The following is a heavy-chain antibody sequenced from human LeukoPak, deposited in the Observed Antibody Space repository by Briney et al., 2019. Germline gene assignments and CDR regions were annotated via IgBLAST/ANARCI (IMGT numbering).Heavy chain of an antibody. CDR3: ARNSCPSGSCYENRGYFDY. CDR2: IYTSGST. V-gene: IGHV4-61*02. CDR1: GGSISSATYY. Sequence: SQTLSLTCTVSGGSISSATYYWSWIRQPAGKGLEWIGRIYTSGSTNYNPSLLSRVTISVDTSKNQFSLKLSSVTAADTAVYYCARNSCPSGSCYENRGYFDYWGQGTLVTVSS. D-gene: IGHD2-15*01. J-gene: IGHJ4*02.